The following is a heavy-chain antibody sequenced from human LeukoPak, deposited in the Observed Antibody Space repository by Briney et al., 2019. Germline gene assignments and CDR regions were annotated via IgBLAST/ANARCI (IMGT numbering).Heavy chain of an antibody. CDR3: ARVGWYSRDYYMDV. D-gene: IGHD6-13*01. CDR2: ISSSSSTI. V-gene: IGHV3-48*01. Sequence: PGGSLRLSCAASGFTFSSYSMNWVRQAPGKGLEWVSYISSSSSTIYYADSVKGRFTIPRDNAKNSLYLQMNSLRAEDTAVYYCARVGWYSRDYYMDVWGKGTTVTVSS. J-gene: IGHJ6*03. CDR1: GFTFSSYS.